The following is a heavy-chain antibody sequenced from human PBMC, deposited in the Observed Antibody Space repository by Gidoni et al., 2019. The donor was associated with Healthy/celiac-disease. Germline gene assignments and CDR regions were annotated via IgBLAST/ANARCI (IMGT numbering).Heavy chain of an antibody. Sequence: QVQLQESGPGLVKPSETLSLTCAVSGYYISSGYYWGWIRQPPGKGLEWIGSIYHSGSTYYNPSLKSRVTISVDTSKNQFSLKLSSVTAADTAVYYCARAKQGSRYDFWSGYDWFDPWGQGTLVTVSS. V-gene: IGHV4-38-2*01. CDR1: GYYISSGYY. D-gene: IGHD3-3*01. CDR2: IYHSGST. J-gene: IGHJ5*02. CDR3: ARAKQGSRYDFWSGYDWFDP.